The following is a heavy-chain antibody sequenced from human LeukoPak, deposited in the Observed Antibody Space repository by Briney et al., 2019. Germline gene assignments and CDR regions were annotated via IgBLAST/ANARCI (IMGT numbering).Heavy chain of an antibody. J-gene: IGHJ4*02. CDR3: ARASDHYDTNPDY. CDR2: IWYDGTSK. CDR1: GFTFSSYG. D-gene: IGHD3-22*01. Sequence: PGGPLRLSCAASGFTFSSYGMHWVRQAPGKGLEWVALIWYDGTSKYYADSVKGRFTISRDTSRNTLYLQMNSLRTEDTAVYYCARASDHYDTNPDYWGQGTLVTVSS. V-gene: IGHV3-33*01.